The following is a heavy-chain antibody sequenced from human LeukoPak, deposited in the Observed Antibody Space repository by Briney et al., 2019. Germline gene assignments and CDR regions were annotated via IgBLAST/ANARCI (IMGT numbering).Heavy chain of an antibody. V-gene: IGHV1-2*02. CDR3: ARAPLDYDILTGPVPGAFNI. J-gene: IGHJ3*02. Sequence: ASVKVSCKASGYTFTGYYMHWVRQAPGQGLEWMGWINPNSGGTNYAQQFQGRVTMTRDTSISTAYMELSRLRSDDTALYYCARAPLDYDILTGPVPGAFNIWGQGTMVTVSS. CDR2: INPNSGGT. D-gene: IGHD3-9*01. CDR1: GYTFTGYY.